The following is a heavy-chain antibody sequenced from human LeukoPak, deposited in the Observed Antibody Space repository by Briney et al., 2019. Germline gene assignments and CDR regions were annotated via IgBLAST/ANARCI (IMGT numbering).Heavy chain of an antibody. CDR2: IYYSGST. CDR3: ARGITMIVVVTLPNWFDP. CDR1: GGSISSSSYY. D-gene: IGHD3-22*01. Sequence: SETLSLTCTVSGGSISSSSYYWGWIRQPPGKGLEWIGSIYYSGSTYYNPSLKSRVTISVDTSKNQFSLKLSSVTAADTAVYYCARGITMIVVVTLPNWFDPWGQGTLVTVSS. J-gene: IGHJ5*02. V-gene: IGHV4-39*01.